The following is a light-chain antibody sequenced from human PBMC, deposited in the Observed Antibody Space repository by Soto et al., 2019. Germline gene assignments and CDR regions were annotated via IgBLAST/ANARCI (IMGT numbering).Light chain of an antibody. V-gene: IGKV1-39*01. CDR1: QTLNNY. CDR3: QQSFSPLLI. CDR2: AAS. J-gene: IGKJ4*01. Sequence: DIQMTQSPSSVSASVGDRVTITCRASQTLNNYLTWFQQKPGKAPKVLIYAASTLQSGVPSRFRGSGSGAEFTLTITSFQPEDFETYYCQQSFSPLLIFGGGTKVEIK.